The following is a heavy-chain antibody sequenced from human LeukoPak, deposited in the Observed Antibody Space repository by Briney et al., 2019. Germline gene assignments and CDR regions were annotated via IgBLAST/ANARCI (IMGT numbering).Heavy chain of an antibody. V-gene: IGHV1-18*01. CDR2: ISAYNGNT. D-gene: IGHD5-18*01. Sequence: ASVKVSCKASGYTFTGYGISWVRQAPGQGLEWMGWISAYNGNTNYAQKLQGRVTMTTDTSTSTAYMELRSLRSDDTAVYYCARDLGHTAMVSYYYGMDVWGQGTTVTVSS. CDR1: GYTFTGYG. J-gene: IGHJ6*02. CDR3: ARDLGHTAMVSYYYGMDV.